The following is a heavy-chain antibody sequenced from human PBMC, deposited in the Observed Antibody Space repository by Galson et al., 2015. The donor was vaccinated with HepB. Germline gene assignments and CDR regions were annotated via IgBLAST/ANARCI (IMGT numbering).Heavy chain of an antibody. J-gene: IGHJ6*02. CDR1: GLSFSDFY. V-gene: IGHV3-11*04. CDR2: ISESGTTK. Sequence: SLRLSCAVSGLSFSDFYMTWVRQAPGKGLEWISYISESGTTKYYADSVKGRFTISRDNPKNTLYLQMNSLRGEDTAVYYCARDKSAYYYYYGMDVWGQGTTVTVSS. CDR3: ARDKSAYYYYYGMDV.